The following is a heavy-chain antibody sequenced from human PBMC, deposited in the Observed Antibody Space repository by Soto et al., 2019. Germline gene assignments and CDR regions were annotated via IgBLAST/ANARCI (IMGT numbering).Heavy chain of an antibody. J-gene: IGHJ3*02. Sequence: SETLSLTCTVSGGSISSGGYYWSWIRQHPGKGLEWIGYIYYSGSTYYNPSLESRVTISVDTSKNQFSLKLSSVTAADTAVYYCARDLVVPAAGGAFDIWGQGTMVTVSS. CDR2: IYYSGST. CDR3: ARDLVVPAAGGAFDI. V-gene: IGHV4-31*03. D-gene: IGHD2-2*01. CDR1: GGSISSGGYY.